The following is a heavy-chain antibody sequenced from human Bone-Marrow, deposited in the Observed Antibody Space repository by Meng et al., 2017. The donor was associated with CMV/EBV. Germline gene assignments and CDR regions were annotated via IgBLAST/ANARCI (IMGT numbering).Heavy chain of an antibody. D-gene: IGHD2-21*01. V-gene: IGHV4-39*07. J-gene: IGHJ5*02. CDR2: IYYSGST. Sequence: SEPLSLTCPLFGCSTSSSSYYWGWIRQPPGKGLEWIGSIYYSGSTYYNPSIKSRVTISVDTTKNQFSLKLSSVTAADTAVYYCARGGRQHRAKRGWFDPWGQGTLVTVSS. CDR3: ARGGRQHRAKRGWFDP. CDR1: GCSTSSSSYY.